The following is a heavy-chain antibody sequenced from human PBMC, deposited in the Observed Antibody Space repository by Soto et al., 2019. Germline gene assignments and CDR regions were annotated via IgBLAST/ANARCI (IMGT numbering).Heavy chain of an antibody. J-gene: IGHJ6*02. CDR1: GYSFTNNW. D-gene: IGHD4-4*01. CDR3: ARRSNSEYAMDV. CDR2: IYPGDSDT. V-gene: IGHV5-51*01. Sequence: GESLKISGNGSGYSFTNNWIGWVRQMPGKGLGWMGIIYPGDSDTRYSPSFQGQVTISADKSISTAYLQWSSLKASDTAMYYCARRSNSEYAMDVWGPGTTVTVS.